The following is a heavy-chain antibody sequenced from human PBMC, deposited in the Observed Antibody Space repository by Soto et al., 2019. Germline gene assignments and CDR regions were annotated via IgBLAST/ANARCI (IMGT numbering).Heavy chain of an antibody. J-gene: IGHJ6*03. CDR2: IGTAGDT. CDR1: GFTFSSYD. CDR3: AREALDYYGSGSYYNSMDV. V-gene: IGHV3-13*01. D-gene: IGHD3-10*01. Sequence: GGSLRLSCAASGFTFSSYDMHWVRQATGKGLEWVSAIGTAGDTYYPGSVKGRFTISRENAKNSLYLQMNSVRAGDTAVYYCAREALDYYGSGSYYNSMDVWGKGTTVTVSS.